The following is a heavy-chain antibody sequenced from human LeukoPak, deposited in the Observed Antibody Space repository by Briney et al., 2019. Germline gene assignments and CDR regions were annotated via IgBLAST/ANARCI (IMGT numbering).Heavy chain of an antibody. Sequence: ASVKVPCKVSGYTFTDYYMHWVQQAPGKGLEWMGLVDPEDGETIYAEKFRGRVTITADTSTDIAYMELSSLRSEDTAVYYCATYWELLGNLAFDYWGQGTLVTVSS. CDR2: VDPEDGET. D-gene: IGHD1-26*01. V-gene: IGHV1-69-2*01. CDR3: ATYWELLGNLAFDY. CDR1: GYTFTDYY. J-gene: IGHJ4*02.